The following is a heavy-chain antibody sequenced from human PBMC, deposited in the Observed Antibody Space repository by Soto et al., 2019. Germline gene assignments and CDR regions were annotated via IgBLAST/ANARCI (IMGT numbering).Heavy chain of an antibody. CDR1: GFTFRDYG. J-gene: IGHJ4*02. Sequence: QVQLVESGGGVVQPGRSLRLSCAGYGFTFRDYGMHWVRQAPGKGLEWVAVIWYDGSDKYYADSVKGRFTISRDNSKNTLYLQMSSLRGEDTAVYYCARQSLGNIRLRGFDYWGQGTLVTVSS. CDR3: ARQSLGNIRLRGFDY. D-gene: IGHD1-1*01. CDR2: IWYDGSDK. V-gene: IGHV3-33*01.